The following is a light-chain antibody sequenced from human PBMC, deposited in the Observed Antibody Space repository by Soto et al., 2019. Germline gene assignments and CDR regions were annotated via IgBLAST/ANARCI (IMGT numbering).Light chain of an antibody. J-gene: IGLJ3*02. V-gene: IGLV2-14*01. CDR2: EVS. Sequence: QSVLTQPASVSGSPGQSITIFCTGTSSDIGIYNFVSWYQQHPGKAPKLMIFEVSNRPSGVSNRFSSSKSGNTASLTISGLQAEDEADYYCLSYTNMTTRVFGRGTKLTVL. CDR1: SSDIGIYNF. CDR3: LSYTNMTTRV.